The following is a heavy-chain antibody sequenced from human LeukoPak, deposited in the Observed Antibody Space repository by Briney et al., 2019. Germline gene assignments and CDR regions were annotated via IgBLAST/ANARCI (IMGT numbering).Heavy chain of an antibody. CDR1: GGSLSPYW. Sequence: SETLSLTCEVYGGSLSPYWWSWIRQPPGKGLEWIGEIKYSGHTNYNPSLESRVTISVDTSKKQFSLKLSSVTVADTAVYYCGTSIAAAFDYWGQGTLVTVSS. J-gene: IGHJ4*02. V-gene: IGHV4-34*01. D-gene: IGHD6-13*01. CDR2: IKYSGHT. CDR3: GTSIAAAFDY.